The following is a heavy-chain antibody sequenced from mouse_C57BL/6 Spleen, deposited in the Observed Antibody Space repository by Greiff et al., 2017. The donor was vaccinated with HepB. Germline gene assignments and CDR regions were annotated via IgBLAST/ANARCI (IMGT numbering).Heavy chain of an antibody. CDR1: GYSITSGYY. V-gene: IGHV3-6*01. Sequence: VQLKESGPGLVKPSQSLSLTCSVTGYSITSGYYWNWIRQFPGNKLEWMGYISYDGSNNYNPSLKNRIAITRDTSKNQFFLKLNSVTTEDTATYYCARFDYDSSAMDYWGQGTSVTVSS. J-gene: IGHJ4*01. D-gene: IGHD2-4*01. CDR2: ISYDGSN. CDR3: ARFDYDSSAMDY.